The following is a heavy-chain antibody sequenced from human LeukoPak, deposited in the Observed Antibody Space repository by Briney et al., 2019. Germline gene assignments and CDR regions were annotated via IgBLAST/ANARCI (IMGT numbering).Heavy chain of an antibody. J-gene: IGHJ4*02. Sequence: GGSLRLSCAASGFTFSSYWMSWARQAPGKGLEWVANIKQDGSEKYYVDSVKGRFTISRDNSKNTLYLQMNSLRAEDTAVYYCAREGGLPQMDYWGQGTLVTVSS. V-gene: IGHV3-7*01. CDR2: IKQDGSEK. D-gene: IGHD5-18*01. CDR1: GFTFSSYW. CDR3: AREGGLPQMDY.